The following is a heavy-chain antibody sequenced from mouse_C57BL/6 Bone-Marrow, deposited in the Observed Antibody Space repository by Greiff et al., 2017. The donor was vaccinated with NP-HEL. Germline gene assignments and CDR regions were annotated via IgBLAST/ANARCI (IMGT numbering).Heavy chain of an antibody. D-gene: IGHD1-1*01. CDR2: IYPGSGST. J-gene: IGHJ4*01. CDR3: ARWYYGSRFPLYYAMDY. Sequence: QVQLQQSGAELVKPGASVKMSCKASGYTFTSYWITWVKQRPGQGLEWIGDIYPGSGSTNYNEKFKSKATLTVDTSSSTAYMQLSSLTSEDSAVYYCARWYYGSRFPLYYAMDYWGQGTSVTVSS. V-gene: IGHV1-55*01. CDR1: GYTFTSYW.